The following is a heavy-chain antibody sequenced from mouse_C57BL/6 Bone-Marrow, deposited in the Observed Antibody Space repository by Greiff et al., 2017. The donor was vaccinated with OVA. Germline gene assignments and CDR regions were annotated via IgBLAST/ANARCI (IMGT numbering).Heavy chain of an antibody. J-gene: IGHJ1*03. CDR3: ATRSRNYCGSRNWYFDV. CDR2: INPNNGGT. Sequence: EVQLQQSGPELVKPGASVKIPCKASGYTFTDYNMDWVKQSHGKSLEWIGDINPNNGGTIYNQKFKGKATLTVDKSSSTAYMELRSLTSEDTAVYYCATRSRNYCGSRNWYFDVWGTGTTVTVSS. D-gene: IGHD1-1*01. V-gene: IGHV1-18*01. CDR1: GYTFTDYN.